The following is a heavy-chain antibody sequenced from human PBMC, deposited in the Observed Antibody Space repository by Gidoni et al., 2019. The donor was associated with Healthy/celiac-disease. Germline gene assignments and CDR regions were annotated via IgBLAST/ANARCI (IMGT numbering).Heavy chain of an antibody. Sequence: QLQLQESGPGLVKPSETLSLTCTVSGGSISSSSYYWGWIRQPPGKGLEWIGSIYYSGSTYYNPSLKSRVTISVDTSKNQFSLKLSSVTAADTAVYYCARHAVPDSSGYQGDWFDPWGQGTLVTVSS. D-gene: IGHD3-22*01. CDR3: ARHAVPDSSGYQGDWFDP. J-gene: IGHJ5*02. CDR1: GGSISSSSYY. V-gene: IGHV4-39*01. CDR2: IYYSGST.